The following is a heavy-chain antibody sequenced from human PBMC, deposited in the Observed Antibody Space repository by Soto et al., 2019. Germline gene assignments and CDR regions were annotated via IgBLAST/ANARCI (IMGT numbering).Heavy chain of an antibody. J-gene: IGHJ4*02. V-gene: IGHV3-23*01. CDR1: GFTFSSYA. D-gene: IGHD2-15*01. CDR2: ISGSGGST. Sequence: EVQLLESGGGLVQPGGSLRLSCAASGFTFSSYAMSWVRQAPGKGLEWVSAISGSGGSTYYADSVKGRFTISRDKSKNRRSLPKNSLRAEDTAVYYCAKGGEIVVVVAAALYYFDYWGQGTMVTVSS. CDR3: AKGGEIVVVVAAALYYFDY.